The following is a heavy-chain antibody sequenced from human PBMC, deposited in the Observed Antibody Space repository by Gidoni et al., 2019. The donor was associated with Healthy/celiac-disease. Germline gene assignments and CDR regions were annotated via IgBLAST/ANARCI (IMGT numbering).Heavy chain of an antibody. CDR2: IKQDGSEK. CDR1: GFTFSSYW. D-gene: IGHD3-22*01. V-gene: IGHV3-7*01. CDR3: ARDAGYDSSGYPYDY. Sequence: EVQLVESGGGLVQPGGSLRLSCAASGFTFSSYWMSWVRQAPGKGLEWVANIKQDGSEKYYVDSVKGRFTISRDNAKNSLYLQMNSLRAEDTAVYYCARDAGYDSSGYPYDYWGQGTLVTVSS. J-gene: IGHJ4*02.